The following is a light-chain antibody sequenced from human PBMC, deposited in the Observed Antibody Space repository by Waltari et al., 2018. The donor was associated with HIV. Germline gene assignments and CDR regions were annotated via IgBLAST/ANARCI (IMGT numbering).Light chain of an antibody. CDR3: QQRSSWPLT. CDR1: QTVSTY. J-gene: IGKJ4*01. Sequence: EIVLTQSPGTLSLCPGERATLSCRASQTVSTYLAWYQQKPGQAPRLLIYDASNRATGIPARFSGSGSGTDFTLTISSLEPEDFAIYYCQQRSSWPLTFGGGTKVEI. CDR2: DAS. V-gene: IGKV3-11*01.